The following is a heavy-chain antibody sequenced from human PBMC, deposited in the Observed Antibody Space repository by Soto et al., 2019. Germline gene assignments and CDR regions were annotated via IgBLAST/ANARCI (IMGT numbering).Heavy chain of an antibody. J-gene: IGHJ6*04. Sequence: EVQLVESGGGLLQPGGSLTLSCTASGFTFSNYWMHWVRQAPGKGLEWVSRTKSDGSGTSYTDSVKGRFTISRDNAYNTSYVQMSNLRAEDTAVYYCARGGFDDGPGRMDVWGKGTTVIVSS. D-gene: IGHD3-10*01. CDR1: GFTFSNYW. V-gene: IGHV3-74*01. CDR2: TKSDGSGT. CDR3: ARGGFDDGPGRMDV.